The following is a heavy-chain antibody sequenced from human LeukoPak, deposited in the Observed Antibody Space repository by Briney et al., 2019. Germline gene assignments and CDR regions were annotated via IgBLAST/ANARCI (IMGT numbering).Heavy chain of an antibody. CDR3: ARDKQSEGGVRGVHRFDY. CDR1: GGTFSSYA. Sequence: GASVKVSCKASGGTFSSYAISWVRQAPGQGLEWMGGIIPIFGTANYAQKFQGRVTITADESTSTAYMELSSLRSEDTAVYYCARDKQSEGGVRGVHRFDYWGQGTLVTVSS. V-gene: IGHV1-69*13. J-gene: IGHJ4*02. CDR2: IIPIFGTA. D-gene: IGHD3-10*01.